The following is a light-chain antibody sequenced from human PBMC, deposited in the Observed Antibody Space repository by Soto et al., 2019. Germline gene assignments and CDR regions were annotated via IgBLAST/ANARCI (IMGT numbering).Light chain of an antibody. Sequence: QSALTQPASVSGSPGQSITISCTGTSSDVGGYNYVSWYQQHPGKAPKLMIYDVTNRPSGVSNRFSGSKSGNTASLTISGLGAEDEADYYCSSYTSSSTPLVFGGGTKLTVL. CDR1: SSDVGGYNY. J-gene: IGLJ3*02. CDR3: SSYTSSSTPLV. V-gene: IGLV2-14*01. CDR2: DVT.